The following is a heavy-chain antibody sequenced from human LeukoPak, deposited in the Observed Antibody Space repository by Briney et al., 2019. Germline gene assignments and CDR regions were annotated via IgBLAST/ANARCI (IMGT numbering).Heavy chain of an antibody. Sequence: PGGSLRVSCAASGFTFDDYAMHWVRQAPGKGLEWVSLISWDGGSTYYADAVKGRFTISRDNRKNSLYLQINSLRAEDTALYYCAKRGGYDFNYYMDVWGKGTTVTVSS. CDR2: ISWDGGST. CDR3: AKRGGYDFNYYMDV. D-gene: IGHD5-12*01. J-gene: IGHJ6*03. CDR1: GFTFDDYA. V-gene: IGHV3-43D*03.